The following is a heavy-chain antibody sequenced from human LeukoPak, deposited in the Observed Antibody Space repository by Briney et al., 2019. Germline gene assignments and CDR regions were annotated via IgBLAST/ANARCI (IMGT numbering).Heavy chain of an antibody. CDR3: ARARYSSSSFDY. CDR2: ISSRGSTI. CDR1: GFTFSVYY. J-gene: IGHJ4*02. Sequence: GGSLRLSCAASGFTFSVYYMSWIRQAPGKGLEWVSYISSRGSTIYYADSVKGRFTISRDNAKNSLYLQMNSLRAEDTAVYYCARARYSSSSFDYWGQGTLVTVSS. D-gene: IGHD6-6*01. V-gene: IGHV3-11*01.